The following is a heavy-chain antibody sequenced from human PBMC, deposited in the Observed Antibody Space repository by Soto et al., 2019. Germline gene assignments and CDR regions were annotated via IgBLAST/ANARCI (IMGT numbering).Heavy chain of an antibody. Sequence: ASVKVSCKASGYTFTNYGITWVRQAPGEGLEWMGWISGYNGHTNYAQKVQGRVTMTTDTSTSTAYMELRSLRSDDTAVFYCARSTAATGTSWLDPWGQGTLVTVS. D-gene: IGHD6-13*01. CDR2: ISGYNGHT. CDR1: GYTFTNYG. V-gene: IGHV1-18*04. J-gene: IGHJ5*02. CDR3: ARSTAATGTSWLDP.